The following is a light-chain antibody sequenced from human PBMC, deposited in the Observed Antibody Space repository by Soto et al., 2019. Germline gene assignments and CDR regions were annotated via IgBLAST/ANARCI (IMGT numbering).Light chain of an antibody. Sequence: QSALTQPASVSGSPGQSITISCTGTSSDVGSYNLVSWYQQHPGKAPKLMIYEGSKRHSGVSNRFSGSKSGNTASLTISGLQAEAEADYYCCSYAGSSTFVFGGWTQLTVL. J-gene: IGLJ2*01. CDR3: CSYAGSSTFV. V-gene: IGLV2-23*03. CDR1: SSDVGSYNL. CDR2: EGS.